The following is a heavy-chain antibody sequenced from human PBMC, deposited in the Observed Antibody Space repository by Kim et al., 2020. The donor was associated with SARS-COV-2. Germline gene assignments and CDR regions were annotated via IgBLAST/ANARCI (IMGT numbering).Heavy chain of an antibody. J-gene: IGHJ4*02. CDR2: IYYSGST. CDR1: GGSISSSSYY. V-gene: IGHV4-39*01. Sequence: SETLSLTCTVSGGSISSSSYYWGWIRQPPGKGLEWIGSIYYSGSTYYNPSLKSRVTISVDTSKNQFSLKLSSVTAADTAVYYCARVVVITADFDYWGQGTLAT. D-gene: IGHD3-22*01. CDR3: ARVVVITADFDY.